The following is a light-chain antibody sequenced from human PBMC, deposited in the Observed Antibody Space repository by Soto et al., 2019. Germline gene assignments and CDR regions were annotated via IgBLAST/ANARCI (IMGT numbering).Light chain of an antibody. CDR3: SSYTSRVV. J-gene: IGLJ2*01. Sequence: QSALTQPASVSGSPGQSITISCTGTSSDVGGYNYVSWYQQHPGKAPKLMIYDVSNRPSGVSNRFSGSKSGNTASLTISGLQAEDEADYYCSSYTSRVVFGGGTKVT. CDR2: DVS. V-gene: IGLV2-14*01. CDR1: SSDVGGYNY.